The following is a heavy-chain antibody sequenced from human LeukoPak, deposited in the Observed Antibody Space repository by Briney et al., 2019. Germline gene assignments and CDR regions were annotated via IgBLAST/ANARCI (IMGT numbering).Heavy chain of an antibody. Sequence: PGGSLRLSCAASGFTVSSNYMSWVRQAPGKGLEWVSVIYSGGSTYYADSVKGRFTISRDNSKNTLYLQMNSLRAEDTAVYYCARRLKIIGYYYGMDVWGQGTTVTVSS. CDR3: ARRLKIIGYYYGMDV. V-gene: IGHV3-66*04. D-gene: IGHD2-21*01. CDR2: IYSGGST. J-gene: IGHJ6*02. CDR1: GFTVSSNY.